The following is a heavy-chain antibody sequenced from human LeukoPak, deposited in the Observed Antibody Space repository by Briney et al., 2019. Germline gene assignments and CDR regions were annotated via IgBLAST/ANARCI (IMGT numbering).Heavy chain of an antibody. CDR3: ARATYGGNYYFDY. CDR2: ISYSGNT. D-gene: IGHD4-23*01. V-gene: IGHV4-59*01. J-gene: IGHJ4*02. Sequence: SETLSLTCTVSGASISSDYWSWIRRPPGKGLEWIGYISYSGNTKYNPSLKSRVTVSLDRSKNQLSLELSSVTAAVTAVYYCARATYGGNYYFDYWGQGSLVTVSS. CDR1: GASISSDY.